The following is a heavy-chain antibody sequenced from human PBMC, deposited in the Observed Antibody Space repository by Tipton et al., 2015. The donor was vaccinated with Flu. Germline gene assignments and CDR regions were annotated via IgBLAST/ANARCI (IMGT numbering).Heavy chain of an antibody. J-gene: IGHJ4*02. CDR3: ARGRGYCSTTTCLLPFDF. Sequence: SLRLSCAASGFTVSSKYMGWVRQAPGKGLQWVSVIYRGGTTYVADSVKGRCTISRDNSKNTLYLQWNSLTTEDTAVYYCARGRGYCSTTTCLLPFDFWGQGTLVTVSS. V-gene: IGHV3-66*02. D-gene: IGHD2-2*01. CDR2: IYRGGTT. CDR1: GFTVSSKY.